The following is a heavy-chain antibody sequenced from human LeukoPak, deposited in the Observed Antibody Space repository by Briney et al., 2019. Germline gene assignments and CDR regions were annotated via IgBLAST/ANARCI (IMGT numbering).Heavy chain of an antibody. V-gene: IGHV6-1*01. CDR1: GDSVSSNSAA. Sequence: SQTLSLTCAISGDSVSSNSAAWNWIRQSPSRGLEWLGRTYYRSKWYNDYAVSVKSRITINPDTSKNQFSLQLNSVTPEDTAVYYCARAFVPSVVPAPGYYYYYMDVWGKGTTVTVSS. D-gene: IGHD2-2*01. CDR3: ARAFVPSVVPAPGYYYYYMDV. CDR2: TYYRSKWYN. J-gene: IGHJ6*03.